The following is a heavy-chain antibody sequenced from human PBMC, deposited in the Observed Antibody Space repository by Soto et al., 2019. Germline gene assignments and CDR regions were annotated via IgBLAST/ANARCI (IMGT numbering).Heavy chain of an antibody. V-gene: IGHV3-21*01. CDR2: ISSRSTYI. D-gene: IGHD6-13*01. Sequence: EVQLVESGGGLVKPGGSLRLSCAASGFTFSSYFMSWVRQAPGQGLEWVSSISSRSTYIYYADSVKGRFTISRDNAKKSLYLQMNSLRVEDTAVYYCAREYSSSWPFDPWGQGTLVTVSS. CDR1: GFTFSSYF. J-gene: IGHJ5*02. CDR3: AREYSSSWPFDP.